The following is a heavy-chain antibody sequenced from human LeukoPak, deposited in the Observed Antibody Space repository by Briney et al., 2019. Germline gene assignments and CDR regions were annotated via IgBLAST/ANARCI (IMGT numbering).Heavy chain of an antibody. CDR2: IIPILGIA. D-gene: IGHD5-12*01. CDR1: GGTFSSYA. J-gene: IGHJ6*02. CDR3: ARDDARGSRGGYYYYYGMDV. Sequence: SVKVSCKASGGTFSSYAISWVRQAPGQGLEWMGRIIPILGIANYAQKFQGRVTITADKSTSTAYMELSSLRSEDTAVYYCARDDARGSRGGYYYYYGMDVWGQGTTVTVSS. V-gene: IGHV1-69*04.